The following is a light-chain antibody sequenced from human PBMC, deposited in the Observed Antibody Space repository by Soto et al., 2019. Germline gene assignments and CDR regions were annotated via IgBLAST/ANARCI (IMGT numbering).Light chain of an antibody. CDR2: EVN. J-gene: IGLJ3*02. V-gene: IGLV2-18*02. Sequence: QSALTQPPSVSGSPGQSVTISCTGSTNAFGCYNRVSWYQQSPGTAPKLIIYEVNNRPSGVPDRFSGSKSGNTASLTISGLQTEDEADYYCSSFTTATTWVFGGGTKLTVL. CDR3: SSFTTATTWV. CDR1: TNAFGCYNR.